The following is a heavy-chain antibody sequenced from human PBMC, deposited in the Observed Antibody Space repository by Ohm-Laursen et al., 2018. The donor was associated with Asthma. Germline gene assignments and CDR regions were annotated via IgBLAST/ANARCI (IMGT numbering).Heavy chain of an antibody. Sequence: SQTLSLTCTVSGDSINSGNNYWSWIRQHPGKGLEWIGYIYYSGLTYSNPSLESRLTISVDTSQNQFFLTLSSVTAADTAVYYCARGSGYHIFWGQGTLVTVSS. CDR2: IYYSGLT. J-gene: IGHJ1*01. CDR1: GDSINSGNNY. CDR3: ARGSGYHIF. D-gene: IGHD3-3*01. V-gene: IGHV4-31*03.